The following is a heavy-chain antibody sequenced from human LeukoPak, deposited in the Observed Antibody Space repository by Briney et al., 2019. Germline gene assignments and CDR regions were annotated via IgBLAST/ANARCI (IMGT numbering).Heavy chain of an antibody. CDR3: ARHEYYYGMDV. CDR2: IYYSGST. Sequence: PSETLSLTCTVSGGSISSYYWSWIRQPPGKGLEWIGYIYYSGSTNYNPSLKSRVTISVDTSKNQFSLKLSSVTAADTAVYYCARHEYYYGMDVWGQGTTVTVSS. V-gene: IGHV4-59*08. J-gene: IGHJ6*02. CDR1: GGSISSYY.